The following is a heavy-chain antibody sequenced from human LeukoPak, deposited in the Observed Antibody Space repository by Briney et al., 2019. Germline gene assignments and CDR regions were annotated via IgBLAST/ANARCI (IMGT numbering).Heavy chain of an antibody. CDR1: GFTFSSYA. J-gene: IGHJ4*02. CDR3: ARVWGSYRSYFDY. D-gene: IGHD1-26*01. Sequence: GGSLRLSCAASGFTFSSYAMSWVRQAPGKGLEWVSAISGSGGSTYYADSVKGRFTISRDNAKNTLYLQMNSLRAEDTAVYYCARVWGSYRSYFDYWGQGTLVTVSS. V-gene: IGHV3-23*01. CDR2: ISGSGGST.